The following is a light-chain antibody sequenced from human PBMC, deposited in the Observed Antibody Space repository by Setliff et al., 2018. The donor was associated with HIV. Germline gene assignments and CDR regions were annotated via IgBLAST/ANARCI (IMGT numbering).Light chain of an antibody. Sequence: QSALTQPRSVSGSPGQSVTISCTGSSSDVGAYNYVSWYQQHPGKAPKLMIYEVSKRPSGVSNRFSGSKSGNTASLTISGLQAEDEADYYCCSYAGSSTYVFETGTKVTVL. CDR1: SSDVGAYNY. CDR3: CSYAGSSTYV. J-gene: IGLJ1*01. CDR2: EVS. V-gene: IGLV2-23*02.